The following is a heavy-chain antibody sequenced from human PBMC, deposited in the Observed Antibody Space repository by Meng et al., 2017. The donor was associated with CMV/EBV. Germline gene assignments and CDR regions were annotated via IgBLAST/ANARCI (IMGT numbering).Heavy chain of an antibody. CDR2: IYYSGST. CDR3: AREGDNPFDY. J-gene: IGHJ4*02. CDR1: VRSISSGDYY. D-gene: IGHD2-21*02. V-gene: IGHV4-30-4*08. Sequence: LQDSGPGPVEPSQTLSLTCPVSVRSISSGDYYWSWIRQPPGKGLEWLGYIYYSGSTYYNPSLKSRVTISVDTSKNQFSLKLSSVTAADTAVYYCAREGDNPFDYWGQGTLVTVSS.